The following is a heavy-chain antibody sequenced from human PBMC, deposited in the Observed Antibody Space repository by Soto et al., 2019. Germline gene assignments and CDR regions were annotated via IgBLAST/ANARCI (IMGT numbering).Heavy chain of an antibody. J-gene: IGHJ5*02. CDR3: ARGITMVRGVIVSWFDP. CDR1: GYTFTGYY. D-gene: IGHD3-10*01. V-gene: IGHV1-2*02. Sequence: ASVKVSCKASGYTFTGYYMHWVRQAPGQGLEWMGWINPNSGGTNYAQKFQGRVTMTRDTSISTAYMELSRLRSDDTAVYYCARGITMVRGVIVSWFDPWGQGTLVTVSS. CDR2: INPNSGGT.